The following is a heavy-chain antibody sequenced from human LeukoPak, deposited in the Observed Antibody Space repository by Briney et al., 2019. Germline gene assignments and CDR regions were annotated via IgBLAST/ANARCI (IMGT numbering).Heavy chain of an antibody. CDR3: ATPETYCTNGVCYTRNYYGMDV. J-gene: IGHJ6*02. CDR2: ISAYNGNT. Sequence: RASVKVSCKASGYTFTSYGISWVRQAPGQGLEWMGWISAYNGNTNYAQKLQGRVTMTTDTSTSTAYMELRSLRSDDTAVYYCATPETYCTNGVCYTRNYYGMDVWGQGTTVTVSS. CDR1: GYTFTSYG. D-gene: IGHD2-8*01. V-gene: IGHV1-18*01.